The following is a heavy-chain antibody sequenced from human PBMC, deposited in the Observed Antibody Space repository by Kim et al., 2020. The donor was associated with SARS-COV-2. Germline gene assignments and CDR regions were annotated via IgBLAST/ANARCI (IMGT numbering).Heavy chain of an antibody. CDR2: ISSSSTI. D-gene: IGHD3-10*01. V-gene: IGHV3-48*02. Sequence: GGSLRLSCAASGFTFSSYSMNWVRQAPGKGLEWVSYISSSSTIYYADSVKGRFTISRDNAKNSLYLQMNSLRDEDTAVYYCARDPITMVQGVIRGYYYY. CDR3: ARDPITMVQGVIRGYYYY. CDR1: GFTFSSYS. J-gene: IGHJ6*03.